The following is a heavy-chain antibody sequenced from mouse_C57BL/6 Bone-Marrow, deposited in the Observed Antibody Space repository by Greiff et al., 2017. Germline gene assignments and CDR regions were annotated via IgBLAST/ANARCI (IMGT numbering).Heavy chain of an antibody. J-gene: IGHJ2*01. CDR1: GFTFSDYY. CDR2: INYDGSST. V-gene: IGHV5-16*01. CDR3: ARDGVDY. Sequence: EVMLVESEGGLVQPGSSMKLSCTASGFTFSDYYMAWVRQVPEKGLEWVANINYDGSSTYYLDSLKSRFIIPRDNAKNILYLQMSSLKSEDTATYYCARDGVDYWGQGTTLTVSS.